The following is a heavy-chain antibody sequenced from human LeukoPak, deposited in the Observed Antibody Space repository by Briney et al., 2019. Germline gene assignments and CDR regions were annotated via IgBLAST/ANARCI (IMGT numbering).Heavy chain of an antibody. CDR3: ARHQDHYDSSGYTH. CDR2: ISGSGGST. Sequence: GGSLRLSCAASGFTFSSYAMSWVRQAPGKGLEWVSAISGSGGSTYYADSVKGRFTISRGNSKNTLYLQMNSLRAEDTAVYYCARHQDHYDSSGYTHWGQGTLVTVSS. D-gene: IGHD3-22*01. J-gene: IGHJ4*02. V-gene: IGHV3-23*01. CDR1: GFTFSSYA.